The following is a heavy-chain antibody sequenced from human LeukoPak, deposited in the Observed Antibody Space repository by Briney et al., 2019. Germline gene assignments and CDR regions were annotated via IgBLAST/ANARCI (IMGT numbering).Heavy chain of an antibody. CDR3: AKVPTEYDFWSGYSTRSYFDY. CDR1: GFTFSSYA. CDR2: ISGSGGST. D-gene: IGHD3-3*01. J-gene: IGHJ4*02. V-gene: IGHV3-23*01. Sequence: GGSLRLSCAASGFTFSSYAMSWVRQAPGKGLEWVSAISGSGGSTYYADSVKGRFTISRDNSKNTLYLQMNSLRAEDTAVYYCAKVPTEYDFWSGYSTRSYFDYWGQGTLVTVSS.